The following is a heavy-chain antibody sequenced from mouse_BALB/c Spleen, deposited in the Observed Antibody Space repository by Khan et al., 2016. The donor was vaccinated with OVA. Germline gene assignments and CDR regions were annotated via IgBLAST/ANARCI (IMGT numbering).Heavy chain of an antibody. CDR3: ARSGNAKAVEY. V-gene: IGHV9-3-1*01. CDR1: GYAFTNYG. CDR2: INTYTGKP. Sequence: QIQLVQSGPELKKPGETVRISCKASGYAFTNYGVNWVKQAPGKGLKCMGWINTYTGKPTYPDDFKGRFAFSLETSSSTAYLQINNLKNEDTAKEVCARSGNAKAVEYWGQGTAVTVSS. J-gene: IGHJ4*01. D-gene: IGHD2-1*01.